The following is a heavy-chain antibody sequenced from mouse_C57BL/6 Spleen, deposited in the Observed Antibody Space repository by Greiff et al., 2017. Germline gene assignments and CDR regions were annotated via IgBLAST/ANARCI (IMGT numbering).Heavy chain of an antibody. V-gene: IGHV1-64*01. CDR3: ARHYGSSWYAMDY. CDR2: IHPNTGST. J-gene: IGHJ4*01. Sequence: VQLQQPGAELVKPGASVKLSCKASGYTFTSYWMHWVKQRPGQGLEWIGLIHPNTGSTTANEKFTSKATLTVDNCSSTAYMQLSSLTSEYSAVYDCARHYGSSWYAMDYWGQGASVTVSS. CDR1: GYTFTSYW. D-gene: IGHD1-1*01.